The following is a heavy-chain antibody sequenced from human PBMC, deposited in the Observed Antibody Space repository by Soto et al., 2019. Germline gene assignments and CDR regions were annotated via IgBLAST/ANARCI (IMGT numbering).Heavy chain of an antibody. Sequence: GGSLRLSCAASGFTFNNYAMNWVRQAPGRGLEWVSIISPNGDSTYYADTVKGRFTISRDNSQNTVFLQMNSLRAEDTAIYFCAKVRLTDYLRYAPHLWGQGTLVTVSS. CDR1: GFTFNNYA. V-gene: IGHV3-23*01. J-gene: IGHJ3*01. D-gene: IGHD2-8*01. CDR3: AKVRLTDYLRYAPHL. CDR2: ISPNGDST.